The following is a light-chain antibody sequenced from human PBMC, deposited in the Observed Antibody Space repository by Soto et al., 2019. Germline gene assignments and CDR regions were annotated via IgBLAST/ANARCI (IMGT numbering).Light chain of an antibody. V-gene: IGKV3-11*01. CDR2: EAS. J-gene: IGKJ4*01. Sequence: VVLTQSPATLSLSPGETATLSCRASRSVDSNLAWYQHKPGQAPRLLIFEASTRATGVPDRFSGSGSGTHFTLTINSLEPEDFAVYYCQQRGNWPPLTFGGGTKVEI. CDR1: RSVDSN. CDR3: QQRGNWPPLT.